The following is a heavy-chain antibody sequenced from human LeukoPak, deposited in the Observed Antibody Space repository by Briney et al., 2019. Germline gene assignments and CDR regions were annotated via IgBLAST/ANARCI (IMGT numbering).Heavy chain of an antibody. CDR1: GFTFTSYT. CDR2: ISYDGSNK. CDR3: AKRPAENYYFDY. D-gene: IGHD1-7*01. Sequence: GALRLSCAASGFTFTSYTMHWVRQAPGKGLEWVALISYDGSNKYYADSVKGRFTISRDNSKNTLYLQMNSLRAEDTAVYYCAKRPAENYYFDYWGQGTLVTVSS. J-gene: IGHJ4*02. V-gene: IGHV3-30-3*01.